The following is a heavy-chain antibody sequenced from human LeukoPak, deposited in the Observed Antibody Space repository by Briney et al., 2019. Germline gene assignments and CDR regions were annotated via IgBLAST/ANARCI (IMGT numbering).Heavy chain of an antibody. Sequence: ASVKVSCKGSAYTFTDYFVLWVRQAPGQGVAGVGRINPSSGDTNYAQNFQGRVTTNTNTSISTAYMELSRLPSDDTAVYDCATTSGYFYYWGQGTLGTVSS. J-gene: IGHJ4*02. V-gene: IGHV1-2*06. CDR3: ATTSGYFYY. CDR2: INPSSGDT. CDR1: AYTFTDYF. D-gene: IGHD1-14*01.